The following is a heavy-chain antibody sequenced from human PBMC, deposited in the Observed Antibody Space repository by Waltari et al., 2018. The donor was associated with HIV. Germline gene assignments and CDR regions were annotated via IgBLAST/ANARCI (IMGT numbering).Heavy chain of an antibody. Sequence: EVQLVESGGGLVQPGRSLRLSCAASGFTFDDYAMHWVRQAPGKGLEWVSGISWNSGSIGYADSVKGRFTISRDNAKNSLYLQMNSLRAEDTALYYCAKDIAKMEGYFDLWGRGTLVTVSS. D-gene: IGHD1-1*01. CDR3: AKDIAKMEGYFDL. J-gene: IGHJ2*01. CDR2: ISWNSGSI. V-gene: IGHV3-9*01. CDR1: GFTFDDYA.